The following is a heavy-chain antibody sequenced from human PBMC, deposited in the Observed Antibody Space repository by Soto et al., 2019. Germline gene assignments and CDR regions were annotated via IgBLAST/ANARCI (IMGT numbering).Heavy chain of an antibody. V-gene: IGHV3-21*01. D-gene: IGHD2-8*01. CDR3: ARGGVSKSGHLSYFDL. Sequence: EVQVVESGGGLVKPGGSLRLSCTASGFTFDSFTMNWLRQAPGRGLEWVSSISATTTYKYYADSVEGRFIISRDNARNSLYLQTNSLTVEDTAVYYCARGGVSKSGHLSYFDLWGRGTLVTVSS. CDR1: GFTFDSFT. J-gene: IGHJ2*01. CDR2: ISATTTYK.